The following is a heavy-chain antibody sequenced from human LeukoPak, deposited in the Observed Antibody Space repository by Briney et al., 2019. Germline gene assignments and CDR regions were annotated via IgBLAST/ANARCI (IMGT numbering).Heavy chain of an antibody. Sequence: GGSLRLSCEGSEISLNNYWMAWVRQGPGKGLEWVANINRDGRQQNFVDSVKGRFTISRDNAKNTLYLQMNSLRAEDTAVYYCARDASWGQGTLVTVSS. CDR3: ARDAS. J-gene: IGHJ5*02. CDR1: EISLNNYW. CDR2: INRDGRQQ. V-gene: IGHV3-7*01.